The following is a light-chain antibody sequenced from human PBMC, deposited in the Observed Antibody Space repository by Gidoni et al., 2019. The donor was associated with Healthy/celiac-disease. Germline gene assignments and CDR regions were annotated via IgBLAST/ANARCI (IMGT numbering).Light chain of an antibody. Sequence: DIQMTQSTSSLSASVGDRVTITCRASQSISSYLNWYQKKPGKAPKLLIYAASSLQSGVPSRFSGSGSGTDFTLTMSSLQPEDFATYYCQQSYSTPPLTFGGGTKVEIK. CDR1: QSISSY. J-gene: IGKJ4*01. V-gene: IGKV1-39*01. CDR2: AAS. CDR3: QQSYSTPPLT.